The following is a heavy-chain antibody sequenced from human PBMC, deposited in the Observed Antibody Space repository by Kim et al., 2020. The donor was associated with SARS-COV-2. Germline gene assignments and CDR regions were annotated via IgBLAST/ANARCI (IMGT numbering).Heavy chain of an antibody. D-gene: IGHD3-16*01. V-gene: IGHV3-7*03. CDR3: ATSWSYAFDS. CDR1: GFTFGNYW. Sequence: GGSLRLSCAASGFTFGNYWMTWVRQAPGQGLEWVANIKHDGTVKQYADFVEGRFTISRDNAKNSLYLEMDSLRAEDTAIYYCATSWSYAFDSWGQGTLGT. CDR2: IKHDGTVK. J-gene: IGHJ5*01.